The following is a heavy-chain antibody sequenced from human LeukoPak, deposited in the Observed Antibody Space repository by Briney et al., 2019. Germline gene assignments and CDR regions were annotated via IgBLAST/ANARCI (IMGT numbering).Heavy chain of an antibody. CDR2: IYHSGST. CDR3: AKPSNYYGSATDAFDF. D-gene: IGHD3-10*01. CDR1: GGSISSSSYY. V-gene: IGHV4-39*07. Sequence: SETLSLTCTVSGGSISSSSYYWGWIRQPPGKGLEWTGSIYHSGSTYYNPSLKSRVTISVDPSKNQFSLKLNSVAAADTAVYYCAKPSNYYGSATDAFDFWGQGTMVTVSS. J-gene: IGHJ3*01.